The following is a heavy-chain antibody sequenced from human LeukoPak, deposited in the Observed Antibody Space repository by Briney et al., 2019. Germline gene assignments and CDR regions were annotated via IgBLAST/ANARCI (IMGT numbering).Heavy chain of an antibody. CDR3: ARAPFDMAHDDY. D-gene: IGHD3-9*01. CDR2: ISGSGGGT. J-gene: IGHJ4*02. CDR1: GFTFSTYA. V-gene: IGHV3-23*01. Sequence: GGSLRLSCAASGFTFSTYAMSWVRQAAGKGLEWVSLISGSGGGTYYADSVKGRFTISRDNSKNTLYLQMNSLRAEDTAVYYCARAPFDMAHDDYWGQGTLVTVSS.